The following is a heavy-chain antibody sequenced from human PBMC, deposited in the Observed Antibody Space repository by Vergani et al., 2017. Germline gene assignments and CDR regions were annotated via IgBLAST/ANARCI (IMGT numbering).Heavy chain of an antibody. Sequence: EVQLLESGGGLVQPGGSLRLSCAVSGFSFNTYVMNWVRQAPGKGLEWVSEVSASGGSTHYADSVRGRFTMSRDNSKNTVYLHMNSLRVDDTAVYYCAKKLFLGPSSGLDYWGQGTLVTVSS. V-gene: IGHV3-23*01. CDR3: AKKLFLGPSSGLDY. D-gene: IGHD3-10*01. CDR1: GFSFNTYV. CDR2: VSASGGST. J-gene: IGHJ4*02.